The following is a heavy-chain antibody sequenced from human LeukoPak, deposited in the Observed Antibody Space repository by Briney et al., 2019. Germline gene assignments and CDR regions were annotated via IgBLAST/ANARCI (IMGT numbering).Heavy chain of an antibody. J-gene: IGHJ4*02. D-gene: IGHD3-10*01. CDR2: VSGSGGST. CDR3: AKDGFLVRGVIIISYFDY. CDR1: GFTFSSYA. V-gene: IGHV3-23*01. Sequence: PGGSLRLSCAASGFTFSSYAMSWVRQAPGKGLEWVSAVSGSGGSTYYADSVKGRFTISRDNSKNTLYLQMNSLRAEDTAVYYCAKDGFLVRGVIIISYFDYWGQGTLVTVSS.